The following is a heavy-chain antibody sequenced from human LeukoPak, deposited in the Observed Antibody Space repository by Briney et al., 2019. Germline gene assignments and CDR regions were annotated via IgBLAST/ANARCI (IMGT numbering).Heavy chain of an antibody. CDR1: GFTFDDYA. J-gene: IGHJ3*02. V-gene: IGHV3-9*01. CDR2: ISWNRGSI. Sequence: GRSLRLSCAASGFTFDDYAMHWVRQAPGKGLEWVSGISWNRGSIGYADSVKGRFTISRDNAKNSLYLQMNSLRAEDTALYYCAKVNGYCSSTSCQGAFDIWGQGTMVTVSS. CDR3: AKVNGYCSSTSCQGAFDI. D-gene: IGHD2-2*01.